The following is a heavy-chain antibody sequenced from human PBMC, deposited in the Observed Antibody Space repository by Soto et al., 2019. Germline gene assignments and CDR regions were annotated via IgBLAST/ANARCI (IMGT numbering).Heavy chain of an antibody. CDR1: GGSFSGYY. V-gene: IGHV4-34*01. J-gene: IGHJ4*02. CDR2: INHSGST. CDR3: ARGLSYYYGSGSYFGVDY. Sequence: PSETLSLTCAVYGGSFSGYYWSWIRQPPGKGLEWIGEINHSGSTNYNPSLKSRVTISVDTSKNQFSLKLSSVTAADTAVYYCARGLSYYYGSGSYFGVDYWGQGTLVTVSS. D-gene: IGHD3-10*01.